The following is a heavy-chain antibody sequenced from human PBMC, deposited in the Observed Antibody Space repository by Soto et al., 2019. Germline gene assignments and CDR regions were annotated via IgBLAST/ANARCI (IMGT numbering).Heavy chain of an antibody. Sequence: ASVKVSCKASGYTFTSYDINWVRQATGQGLKWMGWMNPNSGNTNYAQKLQGRVTMTTDTSTSTAYMELRSLRSDDTAVYYCARDYDFWSGYFRRWGNWFDPWGQGTLVTVSS. CDR2: MNPNSGNT. CDR3: ARDYDFWSGYFRRWGNWFDP. D-gene: IGHD3-3*01. J-gene: IGHJ5*02. CDR1: GYTFTSYD. V-gene: IGHV1-18*01.